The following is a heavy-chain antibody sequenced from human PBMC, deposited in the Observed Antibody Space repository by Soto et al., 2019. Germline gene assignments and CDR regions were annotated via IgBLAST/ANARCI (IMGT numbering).Heavy chain of an antibody. J-gene: IGHJ6*02. CDR1: GYTFTNYY. V-gene: IGHV1-46*01. Sequence: QVQLVQSGAEVKKPGASVKVSCKASGYTFTNYYMHWVRQAPGQGLEWMGIINPSDDSTNYAQKFQGRVTMTRDTSTSTDYMELSSLRSEDTAVYYCARVARVTATTYLPDVWGQGTTVTVSS. CDR2: INPSDDST. CDR3: ARVARVTATTYLPDV. D-gene: IGHD2-21*02.